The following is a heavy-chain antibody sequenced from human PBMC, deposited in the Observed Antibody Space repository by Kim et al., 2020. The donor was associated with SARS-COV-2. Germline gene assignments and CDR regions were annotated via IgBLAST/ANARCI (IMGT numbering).Heavy chain of an antibody. V-gene: IGHV3-30*18. D-gene: IGHD1-26*01. CDR3: AKSFSGSYFGYDY. Sequence: GGSLRLSCAASGFTFINYWMHWVRQAPGKGLEWVSGITDDGSNTNYADSVKGRFTISRDNSKNTLYLQMNSLRIEDTAVYYCAKSFSGSYFGYDYWGQGTLVTVSS. CDR2: ITDDGSNT. J-gene: IGHJ4*02. CDR1: GFTFINYW.